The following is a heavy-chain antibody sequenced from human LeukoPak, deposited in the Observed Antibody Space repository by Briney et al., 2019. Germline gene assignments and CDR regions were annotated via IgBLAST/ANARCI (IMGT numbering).Heavy chain of an antibody. CDR1: GFTFSSYG. Sequence: GGSLRPSCAASGFTFSSYGMHWVRQARDKGLEWVAVISYDGGDMYHADSVKGRFTISRDNAKNSLYLQMNSLRAEDTAVYYCVGLGENYWGQGTLVTVSS. V-gene: IGHV3-30*03. CDR3: VGLGENY. J-gene: IGHJ4*02. D-gene: IGHD3-10*01. CDR2: ISYDGGDM.